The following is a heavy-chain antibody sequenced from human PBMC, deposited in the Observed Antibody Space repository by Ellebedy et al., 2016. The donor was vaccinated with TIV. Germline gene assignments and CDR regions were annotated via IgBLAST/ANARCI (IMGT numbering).Heavy chain of an antibody. CDR2: ISYDGSSK. CDR3: AKDKDSDYGDYEGPTGGPFDL. CDR1: GFTFNTYG. V-gene: IGHV3-30*18. J-gene: IGHJ4*02. Sequence: GESLKISCAASGFTFNTYGMHWVRQAPGKGLEWVAVISYDGSSKYYADFVKARFNISRDNSRNTLYLQMNFLRPDDTALYFCAKDKDSDYGDYEGPTGGPFDLWGQGALVTVSS. D-gene: IGHD4-17*01.